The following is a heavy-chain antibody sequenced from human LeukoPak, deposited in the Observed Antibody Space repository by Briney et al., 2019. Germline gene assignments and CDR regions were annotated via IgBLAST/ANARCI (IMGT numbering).Heavy chain of an antibody. CDR3: ANHDFWSGYYSY. Sequence: GGSLRLSCAASGFTFSSYGMHWVRQAPGKGLEWVAFIRYDGSNKYYADSVKCRFTISRDNSKNTLYLQMNSLRAEDTAVYYCANHDFWSGYYSYWGQGTLVTVSS. J-gene: IGHJ4*02. V-gene: IGHV3-30*02. CDR2: IRYDGSNK. D-gene: IGHD3-3*01. CDR1: GFTFSSYG.